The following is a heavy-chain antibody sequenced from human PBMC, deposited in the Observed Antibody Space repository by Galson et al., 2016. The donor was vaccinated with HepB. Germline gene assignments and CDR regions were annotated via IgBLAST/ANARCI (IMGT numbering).Heavy chain of an antibody. CDR1: GFTVSGTY. CDR2: IHGSGAT. J-gene: IGHJ4*02. D-gene: IGHD3-22*01. V-gene: IGHV3-53*01. Sequence: SLRLSCAASGFTVSGTYMSWVRQAPGRGLEWVSVIHGSGATNYAESVKGRFIISRDNSKNTLYLQMNSLRVEDTAVYYCAREGRDSRGYYCIDYWGQGTLVTVSS. CDR3: AREGRDSRGYYCIDY.